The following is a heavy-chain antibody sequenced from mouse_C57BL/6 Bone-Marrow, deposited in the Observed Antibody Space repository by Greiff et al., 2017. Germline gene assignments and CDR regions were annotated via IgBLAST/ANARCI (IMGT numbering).Heavy chain of an antibody. D-gene: IGHD1-1*01. J-gene: IGHJ1*03. CDR2: LSGGGGNT. CDR1: GFTFSSYT. CDR3: SRQVTTVLATKYFDV. V-gene: IGHV5-9*01. Sequence: EVKLQESGGGLVKPGGSLKLSCAASGFTFSSYTLSWVSQTPEKRLQWVAALSGGGGNTYSPDSVKGRFTITRDNDKNIWYLQMSSLRSEDTALYYCSRQVTTVLATKYFDVWGTGTTVTVAS.